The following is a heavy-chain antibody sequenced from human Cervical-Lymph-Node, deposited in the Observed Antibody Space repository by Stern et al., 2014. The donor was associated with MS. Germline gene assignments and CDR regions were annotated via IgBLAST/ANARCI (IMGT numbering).Heavy chain of an antibody. CDR3: ARITRSKGYYLDY. CDR2: INPSGGTT. D-gene: IGHD2-15*01. CDR1: GFTSGLTFTDYY. Sequence: QVQLVESGGGLVKPGGSLRLSCAASGFTSGLTFTDYYMSWIRQAQGKGLEWVSNINPSGGTTYYADSVRGRCTISRDNAKNSVHLQMDSLRAEDTAVYYCARITRSKGYYLDYWGQGALVTVSS. V-gene: IGHV3-11*01. J-gene: IGHJ4*02.